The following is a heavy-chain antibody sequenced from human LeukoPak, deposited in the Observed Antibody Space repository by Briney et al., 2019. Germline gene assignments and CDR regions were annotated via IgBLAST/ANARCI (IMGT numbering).Heavy chain of an antibody. CDR3: ARAPIAAAGTGYYYMDV. Sequence: GGSLRLSCAASGFTFSSYSMNWVRQAPGKGLEWVSSISSSSSYIYYADSVKGQFTISRDNAKNSLYLQMNSLRAEDTAVYYCARAPIAAAGTGYYYMDVWGKGTTVTVSS. V-gene: IGHV3-21*01. J-gene: IGHJ6*03. D-gene: IGHD6-13*01. CDR1: GFTFSSYS. CDR2: ISSSSSYI.